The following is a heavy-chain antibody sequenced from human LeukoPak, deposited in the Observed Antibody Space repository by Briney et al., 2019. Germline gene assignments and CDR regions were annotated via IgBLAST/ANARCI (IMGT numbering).Heavy chain of an antibody. CDR2: IYSDNT. D-gene: IGHD4/OR15-4a*01. J-gene: IGHJ4*02. Sequence: PGGSLRLSCAASGFTFSNYWMHWVRQAPGKGLEWVSFIYSDNTHYSDSVKGRFTISRDNSKNTLYLQMNSLRAEDTAVYYCARRAGAYSHPYDYWGQGTLVTVSS. CDR1: GFTFSNYW. V-gene: IGHV3-53*01. CDR3: ARRAGAYSHPYDY.